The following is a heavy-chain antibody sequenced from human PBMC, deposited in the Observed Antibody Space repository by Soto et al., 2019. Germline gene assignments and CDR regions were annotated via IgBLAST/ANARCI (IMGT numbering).Heavy chain of an antibody. D-gene: IGHD3-3*01. J-gene: IGHJ4*02. Sequence: GESLKISCAASGFTFSSYAMSWVRQAPGKGLEWVSAISGSGGSTYYADSVKGRFTISRDNSKNTLYLQMNSLRAEDTAVYYCAKDAPYDFWSGYDLGVDYWGQGTLVTVSS. CDR3: AKDAPYDFWSGYDLGVDY. V-gene: IGHV3-23*01. CDR1: GFTFSSYA. CDR2: ISGSGGST.